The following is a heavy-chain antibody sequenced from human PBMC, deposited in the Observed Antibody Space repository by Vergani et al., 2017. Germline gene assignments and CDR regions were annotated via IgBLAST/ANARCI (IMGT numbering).Heavy chain of an antibody. Sequence: EVQLLESGGRLKQPGGSVRLSCAASGFTFSTYAMHWVRQAPGKGLEWVSALTGGGGSTNYADYFKGRFIISRDNSKDTLYLQMNSLSAEDTATYYCVKDAWSYETFVDSWGQGTLVTVSS. D-gene: IGHD1-26*01. J-gene: IGHJ4*02. CDR3: VKDAWSYETFVDS. CDR2: LTGGGGST. V-gene: IGHV3-23*01. CDR1: GFTFSTYA.